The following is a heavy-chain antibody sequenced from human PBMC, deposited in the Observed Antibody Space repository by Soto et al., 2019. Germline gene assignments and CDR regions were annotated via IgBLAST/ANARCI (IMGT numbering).Heavy chain of an antibody. CDR2: IYHSGST. J-gene: IGHJ4*02. CDR3: ARVAVAGTRVDY. Sequence: PPETLSVTCTVSGGSMSSSNWWSWVRQPPGKGLEWIGEIYHSGSTNYNPSLKSRVTISVDKSKNQFSLKLSSVTAADTAVYYCARVAVAGTRVDYWGQGTLVTV. V-gene: IGHV4-4*03. D-gene: IGHD6-19*01. CDR1: GGSMSSSNW.